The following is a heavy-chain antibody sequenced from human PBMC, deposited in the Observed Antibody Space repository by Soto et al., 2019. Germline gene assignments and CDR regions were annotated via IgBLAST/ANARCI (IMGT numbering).Heavy chain of an antibody. J-gene: IGHJ4*02. Sequence: QVQLVQSGPEVKKSGASVKVSCKASGYTFTGYYIHWVRQAPGQGLEWMGEIGPNSGDTKYAQKFQGRVTMTRDTSISTVYMELSNLSPDDPAVYYCGRGRSGELVVFYWGQGTLVTVYS. CDR3: GRGRSGELVVFY. D-gene: IGHD2-15*01. CDR1: GYTFTGYY. V-gene: IGHV1-2*02. CDR2: IGPNSGDT.